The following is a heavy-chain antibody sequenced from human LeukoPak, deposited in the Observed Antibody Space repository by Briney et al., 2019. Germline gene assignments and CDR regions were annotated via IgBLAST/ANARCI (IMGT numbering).Heavy chain of an antibody. CDR1: GFTFSSYA. D-gene: IGHD6-6*01. Sequence: PGGSLRLSCAASGFTFSSYAMHWVRQAPGKGLEYVSAISSNGGSTYYANSVKGRFTISRDNSKNTLYLQMGSLRAEDMAVYYCARVGAARSRDYYMDVWGKGTTVTVSS. J-gene: IGHJ6*03. V-gene: IGHV3-64*01. CDR2: ISSNGGST. CDR3: ARVGAARSRDYYMDV.